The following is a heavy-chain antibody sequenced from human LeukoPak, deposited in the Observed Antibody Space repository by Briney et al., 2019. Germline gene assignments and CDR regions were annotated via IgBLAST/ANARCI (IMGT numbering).Heavy chain of an antibody. CDR1: GFTFSSYG. CDR2: ISYDGSNK. D-gene: IGHD4-17*01. V-gene: IGHV3-30*18. J-gene: IGHJ4*02. CDR3: AKDRQNGDYSDY. Sequence: PGGSLRLSCAASGFTFSSYGMHWVRQAPGKGLGWVVVISYDGSNKYYADSVKGRFTISRDNSKNTLYLQMNSLRAEDTAVYYCAKDRQNGDYSDYWGQGTLVTVSS.